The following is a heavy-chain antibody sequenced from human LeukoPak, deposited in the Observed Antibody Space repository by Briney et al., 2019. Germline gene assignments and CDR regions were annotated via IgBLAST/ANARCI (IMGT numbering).Heavy chain of an antibody. CDR3: ARDHPPYGDYPFWYFDY. CDR2: ISYDGSNK. V-gene: IGHV3-30*04. D-gene: IGHD4-17*01. CDR1: GFTFSSYA. J-gene: IGHJ4*02. Sequence: GGSLRLACAASGFTFSSYAMHWLRQAPGKGLEWVAVISYDGSNKYYADSVKGRFTISRDNSKITLYLQMNSLRAEDTAVYYCARDHPPYGDYPFWYFDYWGQGTLVTVSS.